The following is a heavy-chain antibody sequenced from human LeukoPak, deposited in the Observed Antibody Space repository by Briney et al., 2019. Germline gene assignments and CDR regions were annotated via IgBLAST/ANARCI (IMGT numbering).Heavy chain of an antibody. J-gene: IGHJ4*02. V-gene: IGHV4-39*01. CDR3: ARLSGSSLDY. D-gene: IGHD2-2*01. Sequence: YYDGSTYYNPALKRRLSMSVDTFRNQFFLRLSSVTAADTAVHYCARLSGSSLDYWGEGALVIVSS. CDR2: YYDGST.